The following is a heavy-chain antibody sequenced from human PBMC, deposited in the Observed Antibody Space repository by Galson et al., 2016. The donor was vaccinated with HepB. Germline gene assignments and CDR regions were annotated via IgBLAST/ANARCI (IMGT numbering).Heavy chain of an antibody. CDR3: AKDQGGLRYYDWLTYTPLDY. Sequence: SLRLSCAASGFTLSTYGMHWVRQAPGEGLEWVAVISHDGSNKYYADTVKGRFTISRDNSKNTLFLQMNSLRAEDTAVYYCAKDQGGLRYYDWLTYTPLDYWGQGTLVTVSS. V-gene: IGHV3-30*18. CDR1: GFTLSTYG. CDR2: ISHDGSNK. J-gene: IGHJ4*02. D-gene: IGHD3-9*01.